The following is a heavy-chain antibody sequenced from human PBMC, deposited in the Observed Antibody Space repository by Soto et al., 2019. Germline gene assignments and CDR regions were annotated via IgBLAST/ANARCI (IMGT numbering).Heavy chain of an antibody. Sequence: KRLEWMGWINAGNGNTKYSQKFQGRVTITRDTSASTAYMELSSLRYEDTAVYYCARDKSNGREYYYSGTDVLVQGTPVIGSS. CDR2: INAGNGNT. J-gene: IGHJ6*02. CDR3: ARDKSNGREYYYSGTDV. V-gene: IGHV1-3*01.